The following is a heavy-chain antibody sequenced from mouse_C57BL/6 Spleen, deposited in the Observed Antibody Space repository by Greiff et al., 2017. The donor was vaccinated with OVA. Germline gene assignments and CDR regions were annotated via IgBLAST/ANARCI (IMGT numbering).Heavy chain of an antibody. CDR3: ARNPGTRWYFDV. Sequence: QVQLQQSGPGLVQPSQSLSITCTVSGFSLTSYGVHWVRQSPGKGLEWLGVIWSGGSTDYNAAFISRLSISKDNSKSQVFFKMNSLQADDTAIYYCARNPGTRWYFDVWGTGTTVTVSS. CDR1: GFSLTSYG. D-gene: IGHD4-1*01. CDR2: IWSGGST. V-gene: IGHV2-2*01. J-gene: IGHJ1*03.